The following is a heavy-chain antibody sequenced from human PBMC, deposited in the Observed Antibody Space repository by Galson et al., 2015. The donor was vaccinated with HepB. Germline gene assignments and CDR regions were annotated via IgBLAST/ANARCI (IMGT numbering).Heavy chain of an antibody. D-gene: IGHD3-10*01. V-gene: IGHV1-18*04. CDR3: ARDWSGY. CDR1: GYTFTSFG. Sequence: SVKVSCKASGYTFTSFGISWVRQAPGQGLEWVGWINPDNGGTNCAQKLQGRVTITTDTSTSTAYMELRSLRSDDTAVYYCARDWSGYWGQGTLVTVSS. J-gene: IGHJ4*02. CDR2: INPDNGGT.